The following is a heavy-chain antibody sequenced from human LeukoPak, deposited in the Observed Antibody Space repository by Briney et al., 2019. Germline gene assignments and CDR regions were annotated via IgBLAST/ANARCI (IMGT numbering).Heavy chain of an antibody. CDR3: ARDRHVPGLYYYYMDV. CDR2: ISSSSATI. D-gene: IGHD6-6*01. CDR1: GFSLSAYN. Sequence: PGGSLRLSCEGSGFSLSAYNMNWVRQAPGKGLESVSYISSSSATIFYADSVKGRFTISRDNAENSLYLQMNSLRPEDTAVYFCARDRHVPGLYYYYMDVWGKGTTVTVSS. J-gene: IGHJ6*03. V-gene: IGHV3-48*01.